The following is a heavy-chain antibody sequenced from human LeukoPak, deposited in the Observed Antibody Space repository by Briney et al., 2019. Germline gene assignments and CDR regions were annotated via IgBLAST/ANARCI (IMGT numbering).Heavy chain of an antibody. J-gene: IGHJ4*02. Sequence: GGSLRLSCAASGFTFGSYWLSWVRQAPGKGLEWVANIKQDGSEKYCVDSVKGRFTISRDNAKNSLYLQMSNLRAEDSAIYYCARGHTSAWDHCFDYWGQGTLVTVSS. CDR2: IKQDGSEK. CDR1: GFTFGSYW. D-gene: IGHD6-19*01. V-gene: IGHV3-7*04. CDR3: ARGHTSAWDHCFDY.